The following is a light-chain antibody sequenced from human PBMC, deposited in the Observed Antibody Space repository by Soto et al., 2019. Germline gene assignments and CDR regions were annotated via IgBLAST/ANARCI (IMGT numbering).Light chain of an antibody. J-gene: IGKJ1*01. CDR1: QSLVHRDGNTY. CDR2: EVS. Sequence: DIVMTQTPLSSPVTLGQPASISCRSSQSLVHRDGNTYLHWLQQRPGQPPRVLIYEVSKRFSGVPDRFSGSGAETDFTLKISRVEAEDVGIYYCMQATQFPRTFGQGTKVEI. CDR3: MQATQFPRT. V-gene: IGKV2-24*01.